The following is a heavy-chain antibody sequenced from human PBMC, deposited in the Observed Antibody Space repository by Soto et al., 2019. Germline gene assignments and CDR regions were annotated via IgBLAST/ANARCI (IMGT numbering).Heavy chain of an antibody. Sequence: GGSLRLTCADSGFTFSSYAISWFRQAPGKALEWVSAISGSGGSTYYADSVKGRFTISRDNSKNTLYLQMNSLRAEDTAVYYCAKDRNPYDYIWGSSDPYYFDYWGQGTLVTVSS. CDR3: AKDRNPYDYIWGSSDPYYFDY. J-gene: IGHJ4*02. CDR1: GFTFSSYA. D-gene: IGHD3-16*01. V-gene: IGHV3-23*01. CDR2: ISGSGGST.